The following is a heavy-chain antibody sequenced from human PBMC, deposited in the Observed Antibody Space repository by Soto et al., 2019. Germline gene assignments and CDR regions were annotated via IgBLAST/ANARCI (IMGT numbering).Heavy chain of an antibody. CDR1: GFTFSSYA. V-gene: IGHV3-30-3*01. D-gene: IGHD2-15*01. CDR2: ISYDGSNK. Sequence: QVQLVESGGGVVQPGRSLRLSCAASGFTFSSYAMHWVRQARGKGLEWVAVISYDGSNKYYADSVKGRFTISRDNSKNTLFLQMNSLRAENTAVYYCARASGRPYYFDYWGQGTLATVSS. J-gene: IGHJ4*02. CDR3: ARASGRPYYFDY.